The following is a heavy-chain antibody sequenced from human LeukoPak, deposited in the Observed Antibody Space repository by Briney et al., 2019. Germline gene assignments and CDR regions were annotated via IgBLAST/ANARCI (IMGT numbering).Heavy chain of an antibody. J-gene: IGHJ4*02. V-gene: IGHV1-8*01. CDR2: MNPNSGNT. Sequence: ASVEVSCKASGYTFTSYDVNWVRQATGQGLEWMGWMNPNSGNTGYAQKFQGRVTMTRNTSISTAYMELSSLRSEDTAVYYCARGRRLTGYYDFDYWGQGTLVTVSS. D-gene: IGHD3-9*01. CDR1: GYTFTSYD. CDR3: ARGRRLTGYYDFDY.